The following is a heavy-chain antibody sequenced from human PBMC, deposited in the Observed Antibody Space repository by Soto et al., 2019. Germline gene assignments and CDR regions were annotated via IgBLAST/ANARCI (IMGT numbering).Heavy chain of an antibody. CDR3: AKSAFSSISYYYGMDV. CDR2: ISYDGSNK. Sequence: GGSVRLSCAASGFTFSSYGMHWVRPAPGKGLEWVAVISYDGSNKYYADSVKGRITISRDNSKNTLYLQMNSLRAEDTAVYYCAKSAFSSISYYYGMDVWGQGTTVTVSS. D-gene: IGHD6-6*01. J-gene: IGHJ6*02. CDR1: GFTFSSYG. V-gene: IGHV3-30*18.